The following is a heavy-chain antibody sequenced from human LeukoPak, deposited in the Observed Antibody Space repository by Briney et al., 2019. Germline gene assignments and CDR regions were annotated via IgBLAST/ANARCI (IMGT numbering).Heavy chain of an antibody. CDR3: ARGCTNGINTFDY. D-gene: IGHD2-8*01. J-gene: IGHJ4*02. CDR1: RYTFTSYY. CDR2: INPSGDNT. Sequence: ASVKVSCKPSRYTFTSYYMHWVRQAPGQGLEWMAIINPSGDNTNYAQKFQGRVTMTRDTPTSTVYMEVSSLRSDDTAVYYCARGCTNGINTFDYWGPGTLVTVSS. V-gene: IGHV1-46*01.